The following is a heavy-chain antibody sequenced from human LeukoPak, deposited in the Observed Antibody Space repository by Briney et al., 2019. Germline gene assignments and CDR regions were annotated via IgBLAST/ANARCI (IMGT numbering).Heavy chain of an antibody. J-gene: IGHJ4*02. CDR1: GYSFTGYY. D-gene: IGHD3-3*01. V-gene: IGHV1-2*02. CDR2: INPNNGDT. CDR3: ARANTIFAVILWY. Sequence: ASVNVSCKASGYSFTGYYIHWVRQAPGQGLEWMGYINPNNGDTNFAQKFQGRVTLTRDTSISTTYMELSSLRSDDTAVYYCARANTIFAVILWYWGQGALVTVSS.